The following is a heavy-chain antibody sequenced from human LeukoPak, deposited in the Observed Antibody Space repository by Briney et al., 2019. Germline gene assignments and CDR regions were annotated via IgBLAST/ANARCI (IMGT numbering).Heavy chain of an antibody. V-gene: IGHV3-21*01. CDR1: GFTFSDYH. Sequence: PGGSLRLSCVVSGFTFSDYHMNWVRQAPGKGLEWVSSISSSSSYIYYADSVKGRFTISRDNAKNSLYLQMNSLRAEDTAVYYCARASYGHFDYWGQGTLVTVSS. D-gene: IGHD4-17*01. CDR2: ISSSSSYI. CDR3: ARASYGHFDY. J-gene: IGHJ4*02.